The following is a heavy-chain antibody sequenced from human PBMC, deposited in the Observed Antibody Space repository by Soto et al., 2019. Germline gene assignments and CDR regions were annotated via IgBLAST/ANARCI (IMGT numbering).Heavy chain of an antibody. J-gene: IGHJ4*02. Sequence: GGSLRLSCAVSGVTFSSCAMIWVRQAPGKGLEWVSAMSGSGGSTYYADSVKGRCTISRDNSKNTLYLQMNSLRAEDTAVYYCAKDAEYSSSADYWGQGTLVTVSS. CDR2: MSGSGGST. CDR3: AKDAEYSSSADY. D-gene: IGHD6-6*01. CDR1: GVTFSSCA. V-gene: IGHV3-23*01.